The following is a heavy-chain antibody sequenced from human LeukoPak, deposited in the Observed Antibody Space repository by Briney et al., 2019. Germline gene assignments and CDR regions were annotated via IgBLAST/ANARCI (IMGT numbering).Heavy chain of an antibody. CDR3: AIEAVALGWFDP. J-gene: IGHJ5*02. CDR1: GYTFTGYY. D-gene: IGHD6-19*01. CDR2: INPNSGGT. V-gene: IGHV1-2*02. Sequence: ASVKVSCKASGYTFTGYYMHRVRQPPGQGLEWMGWINPNSGGTNYAQKFQGRVTMTRDTSISTAHMELNRLTSDDTAVYYCAIEAVALGWFDPWGQGTLVTVSS.